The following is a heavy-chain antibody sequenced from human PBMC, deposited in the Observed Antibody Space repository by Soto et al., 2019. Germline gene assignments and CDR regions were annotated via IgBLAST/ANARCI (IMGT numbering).Heavy chain of an antibody. D-gene: IGHD6-25*01. CDR3: ARDPSRERRGSWSQSPRNAFDL. CDR1: NGSLSGYY. J-gene: IGHJ3*01. CDR2: VTHSGST. V-gene: IGHV4-34*01. Sequence: QVQLQQWGAGLLKPSETLSLTCAVYNGSLSGYYWSWIRQSPGKGLEWIGEVTHSGSTNYNPSLKSRVTMLVDTSRNQLSLKLNSVTAADTAVYYCARDPSRERRGSWSQSPRNAFDLWGQGTMVTVSS.